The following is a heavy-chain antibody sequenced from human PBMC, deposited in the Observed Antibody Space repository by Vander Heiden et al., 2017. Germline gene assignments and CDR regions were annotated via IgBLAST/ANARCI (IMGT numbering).Heavy chain of an antibody. D-gene: IGHD4-17*01. CDR1: GFTFSSYS. J-gene: IGHJ4*02. CDR3: ASTTVTAFDY. V-gene: IGHV3-21*01. Sequence: EVQLVESGGGLVKPGGSLRLSCAASGFTFSSYSMNWVRQAPGKGLEWVSSIRSSSSYIYYADSVKGRFTISRDNAKNSLYLQMNSLRAEDTAVYYCASTTVTAFDYWGQGTLVTVSS. CDR2: IRSSSSYI.